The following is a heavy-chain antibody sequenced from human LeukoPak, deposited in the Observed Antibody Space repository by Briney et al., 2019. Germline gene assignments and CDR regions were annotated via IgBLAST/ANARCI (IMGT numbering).Heavy chain of an antibody. J-gene: IGHJ5*02. CDR1: GGSISSSNW. Sequence: SGTLSLTCAVSGGSISSSNWWSWVRQTPGKGLDWIGEIYHSGSTNYNPSLKSRVTISVDTSKNQFSLKLSSVTAADTAVYYCARHGVWFGEPTATGWFDPWGQGTLVTVSS. CDR2: IYHSGST. D-gene: IGHD3-10*01. V-gene: IGHV4-4*02. CDR3: ARHGVWFGEPTATGWFDP.